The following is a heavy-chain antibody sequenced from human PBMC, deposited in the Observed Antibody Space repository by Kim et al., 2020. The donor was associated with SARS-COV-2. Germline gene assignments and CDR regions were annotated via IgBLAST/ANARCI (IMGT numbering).Heavy chain of an antibody. Sequence: DYPDSVTGRFSISRDNSRNTLFLQMNSMRAEDTAIYYCGAEIGGREFHNWGQGTLVTVAS. D-gene: IGHD2-15*01. V-gene: IGHV3-30*01. CDR3: GAEIGGREFHN. J-gene: IGHJ4*02.